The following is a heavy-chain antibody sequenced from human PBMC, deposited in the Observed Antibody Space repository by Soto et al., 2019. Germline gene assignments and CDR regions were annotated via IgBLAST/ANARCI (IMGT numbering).Heavy chain of an antibody. V-gene: IGHV1-18*04. CDR1: GYTFTSYG. CDR2: ISAYNGNT. CDR3: ARVGFDFWSGYSFDY. D-gene: IGHD3-3*01. J-gene: IGHJ4*02. Sequence: ASVKVSCKASGYTFTSYGISWVRQAPGQGLEWMGWISAYNGNTNYAQKLQGRVTMTTDTSTSTAYMELRSLRSDDTAVYYCARVGFDFWSGYSFDYWGPGNPGHRLL.